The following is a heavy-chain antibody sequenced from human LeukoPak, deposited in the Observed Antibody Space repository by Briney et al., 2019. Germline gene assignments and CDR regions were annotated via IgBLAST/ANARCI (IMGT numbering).Heavy chain of an antibody. CDR1: GFTFSSYA. CDR3: GKGLTGWSPFDH. CDR2: MRGSGGNT. D-gene: IGHD3-9*01. J-gene: IGHJ5*02. V-gene: IGHV3-23*01. Sequence: HPGGSLRLSCAASGFTFSSYAVSWVRQAPGEGLEWVSAMRGSGGNTYYADSVKGRFTISRDNSKNTLCLQVNSLRAEDTAVSSSGKGLTGWSPFDHWGQGTLVTVSS.